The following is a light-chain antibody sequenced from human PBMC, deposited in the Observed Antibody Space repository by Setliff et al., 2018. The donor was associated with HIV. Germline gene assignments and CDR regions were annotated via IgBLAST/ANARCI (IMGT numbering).Light chain of an antibody. CDR2: DVI. V-gene: IGLV2-14*03. CDR3: SSYTSSSTLPYV. Sequence: QSVLAQPASVSGSPGQSITISCTGTSSDVGSYDYVSWYQQHAGRAPKLMIYDVINRPSGGSNRFSGSKSGNTASLTISGLQAEDEADYYCSSYTSSSTLPYVFGTGTKVTVL. CDR1: SSDVGSYDY. J-gene: IGLJ1*01.